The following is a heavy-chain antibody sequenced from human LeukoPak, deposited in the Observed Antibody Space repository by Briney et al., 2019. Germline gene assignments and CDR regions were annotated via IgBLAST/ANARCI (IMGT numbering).Heavy chain of an antibody. D-gene: IGHD2-15*01. Sequence: SGTLSLTCAVSGGSISSSNWWSWVRQPPGKGLEWIGEIYHSGSTNYNPSLKSRVTISVDTSKNQFSLQLSSVTAADTAVYFCARGAMVAATRSYYYGMDVWGQGTTVTVSS. V-gene: IGHV4-4*02. CDR2: IYHSGST. J-gene: IGHJ6*02. CDR1: GGSISSSNW. CDR3: ARGAMVAATRSYYYGMDV.